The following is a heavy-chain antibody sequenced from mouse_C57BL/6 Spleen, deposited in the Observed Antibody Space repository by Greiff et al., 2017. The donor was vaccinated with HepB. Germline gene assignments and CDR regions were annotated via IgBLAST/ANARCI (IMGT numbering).Heavy chain of an antibody. D-gene: IGHD3-2*02. V-gene: IGHV1-7*01. CDR3: ERSWELRLQDY. CDR1: GYTFTSYW. CDR2: INPSSGYT. J-gene: IGHJ2*01. Sequence: QVHVKQSGAELAKPGASVKLSCKASGYTFTSYWMHWVKQRPGQGLEWIGYINPSSGYTKYNQKFKDKATLTADKSSSTAYMQLSSLTYEDAAVYYCERSWELRLQDYWGQGTTLTVSS.